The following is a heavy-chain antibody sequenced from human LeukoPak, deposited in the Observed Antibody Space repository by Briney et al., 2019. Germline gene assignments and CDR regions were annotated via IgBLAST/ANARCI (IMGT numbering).Heavy chain of an antibody. CDR3: AKGAPYGSGSYPDY. CDR1: GFTFSSYG. Sequence: PGRSLRLSCAASGFTFSSYGMHWVRQAPGKGLEWVAGISYDGSNKYYADSVKGRFTISRDNSKNTLYLQMNSLRAEDTAVYYCAKGAPYGSGSYPDYWGQGTLVTVSS. V-gene: IGHV3-30*18. D-gene: IGHD3-10*01. CDR2: ISYDGSNK. J-gene: IGHJ4*02.